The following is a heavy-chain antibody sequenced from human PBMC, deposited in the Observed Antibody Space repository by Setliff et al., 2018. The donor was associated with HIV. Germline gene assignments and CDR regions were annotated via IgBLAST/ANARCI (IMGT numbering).Heavy chain of an antibody. Sequence: SETLSLTCTVSGGSISSGSYYWSWIRQPAGKGLEWIGEINHRGITNYSPSLKSRVTISVDTSKNQFSLKLRSVTAADTAVYYCARVVWMAAAGTIDYYYYGMDIWGQGTTVTVSS. V-gene: IGHV4-61*10. D-gene: IGHD6-13*01. CDR2: INHRGIT. CDR3: ARVVWMAAAGTIDYYYYGMDI. J-gene: IGHJ6*02. CDR1: GGSISSGSYY.